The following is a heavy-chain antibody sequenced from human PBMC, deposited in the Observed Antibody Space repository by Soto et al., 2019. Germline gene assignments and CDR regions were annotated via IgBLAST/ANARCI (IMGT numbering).Heavy chain of an antibody. Sequence: SETLSLTCVVYDGSLTEYHWSWVRQTPGKGLEWIGEVSHHGTSHYNPSLGSRVIMSFDTSKDQFSLTLQSVTAADTGIYYCARGQSAVDVFFPTPVPFGPWGPGTPVTVSS. V-gene: IGHV4-34*01. CDR1: DGSLTEYH. CDR3: ARGQSAVDVFFPTPVPFGP. CDR2: VSHHGTS. J-gene: IGHJ5*02. D-gene: IGHD1-1*01.